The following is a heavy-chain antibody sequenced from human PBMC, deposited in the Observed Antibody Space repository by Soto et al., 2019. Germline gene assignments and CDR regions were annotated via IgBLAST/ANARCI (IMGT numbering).Heavy chain of an antibody. V-gene: IGHV1-69*06. Sequence: QVQLVQSGAEVKEPGFSVKVSCKASGGTFSSYAITWVRQAPGQGLEWMGGIIPISTTTDYAQKFQGRVTITADKSTSTAFLELSRLTSEDTAVYYCARVAGYYYAMDVWGQGTTVTVSS. CDR1: GGTFSSYA. D-gene: IGHD6-19*01. J-gene: IGHJ6*02. CDR2: IIPISTTT. CDR3: ARVAGYYYAMDV.